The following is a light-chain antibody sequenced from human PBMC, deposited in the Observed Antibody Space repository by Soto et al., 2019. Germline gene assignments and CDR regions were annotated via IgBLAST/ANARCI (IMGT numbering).Light chain of an antibody. Sequence: EIVLTQSPGSLSLSPGERATLSCRASQSVRSNYLAWYQQTLGQAPRLLIFGASIRATGIPDRFRGSGSGTDFTLTISRLEPEDFAVYFCHQYCSSPDTFGPGTKVDIK. J-gene: IGKJ3*01. CDR3: HQYCSSPDT. CDR1: QSVRSNY. CDR2: GAS. V-gene: IGKV3-20*01.